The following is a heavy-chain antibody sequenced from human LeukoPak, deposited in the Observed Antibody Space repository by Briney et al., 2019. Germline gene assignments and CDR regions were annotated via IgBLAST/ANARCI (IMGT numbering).Heavy chain of an antibody. D-gene: IGHD1-1*01. CDR2: VDYSGNT. V-gene: IGHV4-39*01. Sequence: SETLSLTCTVSGGSISSSGYYWGWIRQSPGKGLEWIGSVDYSGNTYYNPSLESRVTTSVDMSKNQFSLKLSSVTAADTAVYYCATSAGTVFLPRFYFKDWGQGTLVTVSS. J-gene: IGHJ4*02. CDR3: ATSAGTVFLPRFYFKD. CDR1: GGSISSSGYY.